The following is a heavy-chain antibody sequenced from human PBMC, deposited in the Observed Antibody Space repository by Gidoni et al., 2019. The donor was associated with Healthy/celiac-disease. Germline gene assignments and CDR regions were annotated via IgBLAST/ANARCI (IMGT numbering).Heavy chain of an antibody. CDR3: ARVRTTRDHDAFDI. CDR1: GGSISSYY. D-gene: IGHD1-1*01. J-gene: IGHJ3*02. V-gene: IGHV4-59*01. Sequence: QVQLQESGPGLVKPSETLSLTCTVSGGSISSYYWCWIRQPPGKGLEWIGYIYYSGSTNYNPSLKSRVTISVDTSKNQFSLKLSSVTAADTAVYYCARVRTTRDHDAFDIWGQGTMVTVSS. CDR2: IYYSGST.